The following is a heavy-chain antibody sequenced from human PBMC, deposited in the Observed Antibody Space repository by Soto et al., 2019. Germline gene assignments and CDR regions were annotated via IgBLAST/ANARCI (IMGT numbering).Heavy chain of an antibody. Sequence: LQLQESGPGLVKPSETLSLTCSVSGGSISNTSYYWGWIRQSPGKGLEWLGNIYFSGTAYYTPSLRSRVTMSVDTSKNQFSLQFNSMTAADTSVYYCARGAPGPIPNSYFDFWGQGTLVTVSS. CDR3: ARGAPGPIPNSYFDF. V-gene: IGHV4-39*01. CDR1: GGSISNTSYY. J-gene: IGHJ4*02. D-gene: IGHD3-16*01. CDR2: IYFSGTA.